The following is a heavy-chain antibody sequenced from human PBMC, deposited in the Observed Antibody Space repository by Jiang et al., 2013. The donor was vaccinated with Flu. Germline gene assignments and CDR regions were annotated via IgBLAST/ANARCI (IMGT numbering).Heavy chain of an antibody. CDR3: ARVGGYGDYVVGYFDL. J-gene: IGHJ2*01. Sequence: KSRVTMSVDTSKNQFSLKLSSVTAADTAVYYCARVGGYGDYVVGYFDLWGRGTLVTVSS. D-gene: IGHD4-17*01. V-gene: IGHV4-4*06.